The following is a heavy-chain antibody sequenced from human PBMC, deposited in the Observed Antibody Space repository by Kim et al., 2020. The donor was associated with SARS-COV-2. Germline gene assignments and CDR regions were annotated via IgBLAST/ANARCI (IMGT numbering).Heavy chain of an antibody. CDR3: ARDLSDLRYFDWLLYDLDY. Sequence: GRFTLSRDHAKTSLYLQMNSLRAEDTAVYYCARDLSDLRYFDWLLYDLDYWGQGTLVTVSS. V-gene: IGHV3-11*06. J-gene: IGHJ4*02. D-gene: IGHD3-9*01.